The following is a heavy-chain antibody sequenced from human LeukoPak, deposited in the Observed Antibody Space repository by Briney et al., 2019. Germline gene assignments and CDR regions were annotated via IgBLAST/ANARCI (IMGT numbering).Heavy chain of an antibody. J-gene: IGHJ4*02. Sequence: GGSLRLSCAASGFTFSSYGIHWVRQAPGKGLEWVAFIRHDGSNKDYADSVKGRFTISRDNSKNTLYLQMNSLRVEDTAVYYCAKAMGSSYLSGYFDYWGQGTLVTVSA. D-gene: IGHD1-26*01. CDR1: GFTFSSYG. CDR3: AKAMGSSYLSGYFDY. CDR2: IRHDGSNK. V-gene: IGHV3-30*02.